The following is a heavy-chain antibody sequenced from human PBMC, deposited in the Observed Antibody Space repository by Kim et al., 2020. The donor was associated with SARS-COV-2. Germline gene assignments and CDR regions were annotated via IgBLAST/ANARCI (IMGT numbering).Heavy chain of an antibody. V-gene: IGHV1-2*02. D-gene: IGHD1-26*01. CDR1: GNTFTGYY. J-gene: IGHJ3*02. CDR2: IDPNSGDT. Sequence: ASVKVSCKASGNTFTGYYIHCLRQAPGQGLEWMGWIDPNSGDTDYAQKFQGRVTMTRDTSISTAYMELSSLKSDDTAVYYCARGSEVGGPTASFDMWGQGTMVTVSS. CDR3: ARGSEVGGPTASFDM.